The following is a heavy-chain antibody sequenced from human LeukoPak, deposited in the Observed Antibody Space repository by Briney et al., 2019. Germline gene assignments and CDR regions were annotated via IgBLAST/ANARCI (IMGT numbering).Heavy chain of an antibody. D-gene: IGHD5-12*01. CDR1: GGSISSYY. Sequence: SSETLSLTCTVSGGSISSYYWSWIRQPPGKGLEWIGYIYYSGSTNYNPSLKSRVTISVDTSNNRFSLKVTSVTAADTAVYYCARGTDMTPISGYYSFVYWGQGTLVSVSS. J-gene: IGHJ4*02. CDR3: ARGTDMTPISGYYSFVY. CDR2: IYYSGST. V-gene: IGHV4-59*12.